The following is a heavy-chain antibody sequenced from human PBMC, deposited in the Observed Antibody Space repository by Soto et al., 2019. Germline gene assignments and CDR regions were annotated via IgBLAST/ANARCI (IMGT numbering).Heavy chain of an antibody. CDR1: GYTFTSYG. CDR2: ISVYNGNT. CDR3: ARRDYYDGTGYFRH. V-gene: IGHV1-18*04. Sequence: QVQLVQSGAEVKKPGASVKVSCKASGYTFTSYGISWVRQAPGQGLEWMGWISVYNGNTNHAQKFQDRVTMTTDPSTSTAYMELRSLRSDDTAVYYCARRDYYDGTGYFRHWGQGTLVTVSS. J-gene: IGHJ1*01. D-gene: IGHD3-22*01.